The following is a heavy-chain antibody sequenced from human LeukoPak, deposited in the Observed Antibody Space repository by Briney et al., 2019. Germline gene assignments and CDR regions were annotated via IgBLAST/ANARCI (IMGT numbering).Heavy chain of an antibody. CDR1: GFTFTNYA. CDR3: ARDHSGGGNDC. D-gene: IGHD3-10*01. Sequence: QPGGSLRLSCAASGFTFTNYAMHWVRQAPGKGLEWVAVIPYDGSKYNYADSVKGRFTISRDNSKNTLYLQMNSLRPEDTAVYFCARDHSGGGNDCWGQGTLVTVFS. CDR2: IPYDGSKY. V-gene: IGHV3-30-3*01. J-gene: IGHJ4*02.